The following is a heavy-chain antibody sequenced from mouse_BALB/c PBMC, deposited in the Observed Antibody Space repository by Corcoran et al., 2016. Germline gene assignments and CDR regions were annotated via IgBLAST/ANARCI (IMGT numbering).Heavy chain of an antibody. V-gene: IGHV9-1*02. Sequence: QIQLVQSGPELKKPGETVKISCKASGYTFTNYGMNWVKQAPGKGLKWMGRINTYTGEPTYADDFKGRFAFSLETSASTAYLQINNLKNEDMATYFCARSDYGSWWGQGTTLTVSS. D-gene: IGHD1-1*01. CDR2: INTYTGEP. CDR1: GYTFTNYG. J-gene: IGHJ2*01. CDR3: ARSDYGSW.